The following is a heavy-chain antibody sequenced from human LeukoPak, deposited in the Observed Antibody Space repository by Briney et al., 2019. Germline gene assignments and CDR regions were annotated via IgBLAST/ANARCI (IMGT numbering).Heavy chain of an antibody. CDR2: INHSGST. CDR1: GGSFSGYY. Sequence: SETLSLTCAVYGGSFSGYYWSWIRQPPGKGLEWIGEINHSGSTNYNPSLKSRVTISVDTSKNQFSLKLSSVTAADTAVYYCARDSRNYYDSSGYEYYFDYWGQGTLVTVSS. J-gene: IGHJ4*02. CDR3: ARDSRNYYDSSGYEYYFDY. V-gene: IGHV4-34*01. D-gene: IGHD3-22*01.